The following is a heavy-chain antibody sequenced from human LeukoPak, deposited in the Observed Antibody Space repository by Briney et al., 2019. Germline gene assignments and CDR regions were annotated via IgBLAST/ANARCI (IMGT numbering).Heavy chain of an antibody. CDR1: GFTFSSYS. J-gene: IGHJ1*01. V-gene: IGHV3-48*01. D-gene: IGHD1-26*01. CDR3: AREVGATNAEYFQH. CDR2: ISSSSSTI. Sequence: GGSLRLSCAASGFTFSSYSMNWVRQAPGKGLEWVSYISSSSSTIKYADSVKGRFTISRDNAKNSLYLQMNSLRAEDTAVYYCAREVGATNAEYFQHWSQGTLVTVSS.